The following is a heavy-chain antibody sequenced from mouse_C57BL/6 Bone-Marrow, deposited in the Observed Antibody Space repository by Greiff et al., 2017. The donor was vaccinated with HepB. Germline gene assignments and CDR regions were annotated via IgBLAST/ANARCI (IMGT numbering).Heavy chain of an antibody. CDR1: GYTFTGYW. J-gene: IGHJ2*01. D-gene: IGHD2-5*01. Sequence: VQLQQSGAELMKPGASVKLSCKATGYTFTGYWIEWVKQRPGHGLEWIGEILPGNGSTNYNEKFKGKATFTADTSSNTAYMQLSSLTTEDSAIYYCARFRYSNYYFDYWGQGTTLTVSS. CDR3: ARFRYSNYYFDY. V-gene: IGHV1-9*01. CDR2: ILPGNGST.